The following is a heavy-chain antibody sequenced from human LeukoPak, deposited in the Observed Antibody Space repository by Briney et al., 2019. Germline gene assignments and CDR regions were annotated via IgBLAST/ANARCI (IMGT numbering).Heavy chain of an antibody. CDR2: IYASGSI. J-gene: IGHJ3*02. Sequence: PSETLSLTCTVSGGSISSYYWTWIRQPAGKGLEWIGRIYASGSINYNPSLKSRVTMSVDTSKNQFSLKLTSVTAADTAVYYCAREYSSSSGKNAFDIWGQGTLVTVSS. D-gene: IGHD6-6*01. CDR3: AREYSSSSGKNAFDI. CDR1: GGSISSYY. V-gene: IGHV4-4*07.